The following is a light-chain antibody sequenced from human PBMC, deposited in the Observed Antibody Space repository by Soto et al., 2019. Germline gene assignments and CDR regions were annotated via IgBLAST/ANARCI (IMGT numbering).Light chain of an antibody. Sequence: EIVLSQSPDTPAFSSRERVTLFFRGIQSVRSERLAWYQQKRGQAPTLLIFDASSRASGTPERFSGSGSGTDFTLTISRLEPEDFAVYYCQEYDGAPPITFGLGTRLEI. CDR3: QEYDGAPPIT. CDR2: DAS. CDR1: QSVRSER. V-gene: IGKV3-20*01. J-gene: IGKJ5*01.